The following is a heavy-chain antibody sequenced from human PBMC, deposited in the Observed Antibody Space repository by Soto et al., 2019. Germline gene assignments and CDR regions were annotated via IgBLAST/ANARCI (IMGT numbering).Heavy chain of an antibody. D-gene: IGHD2-15*01. J-gene: IGHJ5*02. V-gene: IGHV4-30-2*01. CDR2: NYNSGST. Sequence: QLQLQESGSGLVRPSQTLSLTCAVSGGSISSGDYCWSWIRQPPGKGLEWVGYNYNSGSTHYNPPLKSRVTISVARSKTQVSLKLTSVTAADTAVYYCARVVGAAQGGWFEPLGQGTLVTVSS. CDR1: GGSISSGDYC. CDR3: ARVVGAAQGGWFEP.